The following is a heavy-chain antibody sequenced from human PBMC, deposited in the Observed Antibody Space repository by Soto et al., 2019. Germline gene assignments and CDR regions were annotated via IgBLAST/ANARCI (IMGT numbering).Heavy chain of an antibody. V-gene: IGHV1-8*01. CDR2: MNPNSGNT. J-gene: IGHJ4*02. CDR1: GYTFTSYD. Sequence: QVQLVQSGAEVKKPGASVKVSCKASGYTFTSYDINWVRQATGQGLEWMGWMNPNSGNTSYSQKFQGRVTMTRNTTISTADIERSSRRSEDTAVYYCASSGSGWDLHWGQGTLVTVSS. CDR3: ASSGSGWDLH. D-gene: IGHD6-19*01.